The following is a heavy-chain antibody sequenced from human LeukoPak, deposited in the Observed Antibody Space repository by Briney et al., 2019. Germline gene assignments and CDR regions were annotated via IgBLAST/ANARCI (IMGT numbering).Heavy chain of an antibody. V-gene: IGHV3-48*03. CDR2: ISSGGSTI. D-gene: IGHD5-12*01. J-gene: IGHJ3*02. CDR3: AKGCSGYGYAFDI. CDR1: GFTLSSYE. Sequence: GGSLRLSCAASGFTLSSYEMNWVRQAPGKGLEWVSYISSGGSTIVYADAVKGRFTISRDNAKNSLYLQMNGLRAEDTAVYYCAKGCSGYGYAFDIWGQGTMVTVSS.